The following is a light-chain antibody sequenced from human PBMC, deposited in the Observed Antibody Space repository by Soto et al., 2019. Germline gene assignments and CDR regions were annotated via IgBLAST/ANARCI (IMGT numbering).Light chain of an antibody. CDR1: QSVSSN. CDR3: QQYGSSPPWT. V-gene: IGKV3-15*01. CDR2: GAS. J-gene: IGKJ1*01. Sequence: EIVVTQSPATLSVSPGERATLSCRASQSVSSNLAWYQQKPGQAPRLLIYGASTRATGIPARFSGSGSGTEFTLTISSLQSEDFAVYYCQQYGSSPPWTFGQGTKVEIK.